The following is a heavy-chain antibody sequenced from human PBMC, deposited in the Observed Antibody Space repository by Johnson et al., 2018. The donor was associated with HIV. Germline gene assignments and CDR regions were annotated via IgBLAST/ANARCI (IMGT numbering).Heavy chain of an antibody. CDR1: GFTFDDYG. CDR3: ARGWVGATLRAFDI. V-gene: IGHV3-20*04. Sequence: VQLVESGGGVVRPGGSLRLSCAASGFTFDDYGMSWVRQAPGKGLEWVSGINWNGGNTGYADSVKGRFTISRDNAKKFLYLQMNSLTAEDTAFYYCARGWVGATLRAFDIWGQGTMVTVSS. CDR2: INWNGGNT. J-gene: IGHJ3*02. D-gene: IGHD1-26*01.